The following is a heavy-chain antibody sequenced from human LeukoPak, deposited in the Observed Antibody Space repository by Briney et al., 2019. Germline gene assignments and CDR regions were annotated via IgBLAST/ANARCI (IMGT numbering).Heavy chain of an antibody. V-gene: IGHV3-23*01. Sequence: GGSLRLLCAASGFTFSSYAMSWVRQAPGKGLEWVSAISGSGGSTYYADSVKGRFTISRDNSKNTLYLQMNSLRAEDTAVYYCAKDPTYDFWSGYDGNWFDSWGQGTPVTVSS. D-gene: IGHD3-3*01. CDR1: GFTFSSYA. CDR2: ISGSGGST. J-gene: IGHJ5*01. CDR3: AKDPTYDFWSGYDGNWFDS.